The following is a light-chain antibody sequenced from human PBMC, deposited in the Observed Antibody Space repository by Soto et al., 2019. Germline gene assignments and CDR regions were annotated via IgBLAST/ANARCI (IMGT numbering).Light chain of an antibody. CDR1: QDISNY. J-gene: IGKJ2*01. Sequence: DIQMPQSPSSLSASVGDRVTSTCQSSQDISNYLNWYQQKPGKAPKLLIYDASNLETGVPSRFSGSGSGTDFTFTISSLQPEDIATYYCQQYDNLPRTFGQGTKLEIK. CDR2: DAS. V-gene: IGKV1-33*01. CDR3: QQYDNLPRT.